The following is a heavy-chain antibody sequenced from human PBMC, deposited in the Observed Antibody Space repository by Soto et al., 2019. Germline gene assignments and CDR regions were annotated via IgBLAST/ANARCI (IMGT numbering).Heavy chain of an antibody. V-gene: IGHV4-59*01. Sequence: SETLSLTCSISGGSINSNYWSWIRQPPGKGLEWIGYIYYSGTTNYNPSLKSRVIISVDTSKNQFSLKLTSVTAADTAVYYCARSDSYYFDYWGQGTLVTVSS. J-gene: IGHJ4*02. CDR2: IYYSGTT. CDR1: GGSINSNY. CDR3: ARSDSYYFDY.